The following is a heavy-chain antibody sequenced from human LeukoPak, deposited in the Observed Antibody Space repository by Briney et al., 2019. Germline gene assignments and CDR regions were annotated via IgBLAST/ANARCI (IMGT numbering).Heavy chain of an antibody. CDR1: GFTFSDYY. CDR3: ARDEPPSYYYDSSGYYGY. D-gene: IGHD3-22*01. V-gene: IGHV3-11*05. J-gene: IGHJ4*02. Sequence: GGSLRLSCAAFGFTFSDYYMSWIRQAPGKGLEWVSYISSSSSYTNYADSVKGRFTISRDNAKNSLYLQMNSLRAEDTAVYYCARDEPPSYYYDSSGYYGYWGQGTLVTVSS. CDR2: ISSSSSYT.